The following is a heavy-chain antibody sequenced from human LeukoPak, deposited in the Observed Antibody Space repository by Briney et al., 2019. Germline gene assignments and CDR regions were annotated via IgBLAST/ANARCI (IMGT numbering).Heavy chain of an antibody. V-gene: IGHV3-33*01. CDR3: ARDRGETYTVGGAFDV. CDR1: GFTFSHFG. J-gene: IGHJ3*01. D-gene: IGHD4-17*01. Sequence: GGSLRLSCAASGFTFSHFGMHWIRQAPGKGLEWVAVIFYNGGNKYYRASVKGRFTISRDNSKNTHDLQMNSLRAEDTGVYYCARDRGETYTVGGAFDVWGQGILVTVSS. CDR2: IFYNGGNK.